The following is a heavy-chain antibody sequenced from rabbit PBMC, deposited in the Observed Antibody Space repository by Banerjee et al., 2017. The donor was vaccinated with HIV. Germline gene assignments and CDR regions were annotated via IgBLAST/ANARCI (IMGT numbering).Heavy chain of an antibody. J-gene: IGHJ4*01. D-gene: IGHD4-1*01. CDR3: ARESTIVVAGVMMDYFNL. CDR2: IYAGSSDST. Sequence: QEQLEESGGDLVKPEGSLTLTCTASGFSFSNKYVMCWVRQAPGKGLEWIACIYAGSSDSTYYASWAKGRFTISKTSWTTVTLQMTSLTAADTATYFCARESTIVVAGVMMDYFNLWGPGTLVTVS. V-gene: IGHV1S45*01. CDR1: GFSFSNKYV.